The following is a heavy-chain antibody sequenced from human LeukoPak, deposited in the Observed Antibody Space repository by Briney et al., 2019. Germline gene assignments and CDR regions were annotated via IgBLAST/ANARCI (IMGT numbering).Heavy chain of an antibody. CDR2: IWYDGSNK. D-gene: IGHD3-10*01. CDR3: ARELGHTSGLDY. Sequence: PGRPLRLSCAASGFTFSSSGMHWVRQAPGKGLEWVAVIWYDGSNKYYADSVKGRFTISRDNSKNTLYLQMNSLRAEDTAVYYCARELGHTSGLDYWGQGTLVTVSS. CDR1: GFTFSSSG. J-gene: IGHJ4*02. V-gene: IGHV3-33*01.